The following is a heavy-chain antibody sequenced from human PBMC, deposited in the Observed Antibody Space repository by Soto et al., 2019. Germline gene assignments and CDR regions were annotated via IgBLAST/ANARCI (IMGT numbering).Heavy chain of an antibody. CDR1: GFTFSSYA. V-gene: IGHV3-23*01. D-gene: IGHD3-10*01. CDR3: AKDLGYYGSGSYPIYYYYGMDV. CDR2: ISGSGGST. Sequence: GGSLRLSCAASGFTFSSYAMSWVRQAPGKGLEWVSAISGSGGSTYYADSVKGRFTISRDNSKNTLYLQMNSLRAEDTAVYYCAKDLGYYGSGSYPIYYYYGMDVWGQGTTVTVSS. J-gene: IGHJ6*02.